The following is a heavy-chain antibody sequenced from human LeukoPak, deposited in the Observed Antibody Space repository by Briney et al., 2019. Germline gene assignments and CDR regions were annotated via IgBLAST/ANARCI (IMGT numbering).Heavy chain of an antibody. Sequence: SQTLSLTCAVYGESLNSYYWSWVRQPPGGGVEWIGEIYESGTTEYNPSLKSRVTISMVPSKQQFSLSLSSVTAADTAVYYCARGAWATRLGSWGLGTPVIVSS. J-gene: IGHJ4*02. V-gene: IGHV4-34*01. CDR1: GESLNSYY. CDR3: ARGAWATRLGS. CDR2: IYESGTT. D-gene: IGHD2-15*01.